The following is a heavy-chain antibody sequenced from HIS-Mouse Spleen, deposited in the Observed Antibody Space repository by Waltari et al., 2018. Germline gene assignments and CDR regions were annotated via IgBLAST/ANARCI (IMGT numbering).Heavy chain of an antibody. CDR2: IYYSGST. J-gene: IGHJ2*01. D-gene: IGHD6-13*01. Sequence: QLQLQESGPGLVTPSETLSLTCPVPGGSFSSSSYYRGWIRPPPGKGLEWIGSIYYSGSTYYNPSLKSRVTISVDTSKNQFSLKLSSVTAADTAVYYCAREIPYSSSWYDWYFDLWGRGNLVTVSS. CDR3: AREIPYSSSWYDWYFDL. CDR1: GGSFSSSSYY. V-gene: IGHV4-39*07.